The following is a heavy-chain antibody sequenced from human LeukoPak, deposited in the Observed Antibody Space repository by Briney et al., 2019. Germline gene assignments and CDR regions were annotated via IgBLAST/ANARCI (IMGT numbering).Heavy chain of an antibody. CDR2: ITPILGIA. D-gene: IGHD1-26*01. V-gene: IGHV1-69*04. CDR3: ARGASGSYYLTPFDY. J-gene: IGHJ4*02. Sequence: SVKVSCKASGGTFSSYAISWVRQAPGQGLEWMGRITPILGIANYAQKFQGRVTITADKSTSTAYMELSSLRSEDTAVYYCARGASGSYYLTPFDYWGQGTLVTVSS. CDR1: GGTFSSYA.